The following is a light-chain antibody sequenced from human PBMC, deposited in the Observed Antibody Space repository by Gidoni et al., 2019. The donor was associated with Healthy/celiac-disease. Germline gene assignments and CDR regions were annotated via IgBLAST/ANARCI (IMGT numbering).Light chain of an antibody. J-gene: IGKJ1*01. Sequence: DIQMTQSPSSLSASVGDRVTITCRASQSISSYLNWYQQKPGKAPKLLIYAASSLQSGVPPRFSGSGSGTDFTLTISSLQPEDFATYYCQQSYSTLAVGTFGQGTKVEIK. CDR1: QSISSY. CDR3: QQSYSTLAVGT. CDR2: AAS. V-gene: IGKV1-39*01.